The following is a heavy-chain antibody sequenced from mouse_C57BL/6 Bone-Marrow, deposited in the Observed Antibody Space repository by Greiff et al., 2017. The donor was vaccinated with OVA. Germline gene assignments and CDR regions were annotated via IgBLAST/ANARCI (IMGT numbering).Heavy chain of an antibody. V-gene: IGHV5-6*01. D-gene: IGHD4-1*01. J-gene: IGHJ2*01. CDR1: GFTFSSYG. CDR3: ARHRNWVDY. Sequence: EVMLVESGGDLVKPGGSLKLSCAASGFTFSSYGMSWVRQTPDKRLEWVATISSGGSYTYYPDSVKGRFTISRDNAKNTLYLQMSSLKSEDTAMYYCARHRNWVDYWGQGTTLTVSS. CDR2: ISSGGSYT.